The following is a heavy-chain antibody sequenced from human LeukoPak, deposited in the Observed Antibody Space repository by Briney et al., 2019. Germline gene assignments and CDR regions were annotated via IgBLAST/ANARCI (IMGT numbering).Heavy chain of an antibody. CDR1: GDSISSGNYY. V-gene: IGHV4-39*01. D-gene: IGHD1-26*01. J-gene: IGHJ5*02. CDR3: ARRVSYRNCFDP. Sequence: SETLSLTCTVSGDSISSGNYYWGWIRQPPGKGREWIGSIYYSGSTYYNPSRKSRVTISVDTSKNQFSLKLSSVTAADTAVYYCARRVSYRNCFDPWGQGTLVTVS. CDR2: IYYSGST.